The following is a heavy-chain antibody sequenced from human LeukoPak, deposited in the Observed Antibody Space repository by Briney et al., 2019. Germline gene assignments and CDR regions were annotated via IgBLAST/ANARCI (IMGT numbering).Heavy chain of an antibody. CDR1: GGSISSYY. D-gene: IGHD3-10*01. J-gene: IGHJ3*02. V-gene: IGHV4-59*08. CDR2: IYNSGGT. CDR3: ARHPPSGAFDT. Sequence: SETLSLTRTVSGGSISSYYWSWIRQPPGKGLEWIGYIYNSGGTSYNPSLKSRVTMSVDTFKNQFSLKLSSVTAADTAVYYCARHPPSGAFDTWGQGKMVTVSS.